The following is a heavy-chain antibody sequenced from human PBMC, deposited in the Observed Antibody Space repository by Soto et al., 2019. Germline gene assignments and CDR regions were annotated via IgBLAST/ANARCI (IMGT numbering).Heavy chain of an antibody. CDR3: AKDPAPFGGVIPGFDTFGFG. J-gene: IGHJ4*02. CDR2: ISGSGGST. D-gene: IGHD3-16*02. Sequence: GGSLRLSCAASGFTFSSYAMSWVRQAPGKGLEWVSAISGSGGSTYYADSVKGRFTISRDNSKNTLYLQMNSLRAEDTAVYYCAKDPAPFGGVIPGFDTFGFGGGQGTLVTVSS. CDR1: GFTFSSYA. V-gene: IGHV3-23*01.